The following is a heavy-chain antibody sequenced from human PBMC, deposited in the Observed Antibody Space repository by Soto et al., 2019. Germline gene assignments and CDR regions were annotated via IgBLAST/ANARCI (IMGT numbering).Heavy chain of an antibody. D-gene: IGHD6-25*01. V-gene: IGHV3-30*18. CDR1: GFSFSTVG. Sequence: GESLKISCEASGFSFSTVGMHWVRQAPGKGLEWVVLISHDGNRQFYAESVKGRFTVSRDNSRDTVSLEMNGLRPEDTAIYYCAKDRGYINSPFDLWGQGTLVTVSS. CDR2: ISHDGNRQ. J-gene: IGHJ4*02. CDR3: AKDRGYINSPFDL.